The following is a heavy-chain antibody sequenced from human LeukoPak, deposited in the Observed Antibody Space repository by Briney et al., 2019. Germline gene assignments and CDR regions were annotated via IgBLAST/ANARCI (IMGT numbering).Heavy chain of an antibody. CDR2: INGGGGST. V-gene: IGHV3-23*01. CDR3: ARVQLWLQYFDY. J-gene: IGHJ4*02. Sequence: PGGSLRLSCAASGFTFSSYAMSWVRQAPGKGLDWVSSINGGGGSTYYADSVKGRFTISRDNSKNTLYLQMNSLRAEDTAVYYCARVQLWLQYFDYWGQGTLVTVSS. D-gene: IGHD5-18*01. CDR1: GFTFSSYA.